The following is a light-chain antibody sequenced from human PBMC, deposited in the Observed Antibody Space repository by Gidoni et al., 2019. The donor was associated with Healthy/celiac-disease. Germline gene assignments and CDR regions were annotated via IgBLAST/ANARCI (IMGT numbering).Light chain of an antibody. V-gene: IGKV1-39*01. CDR2: AAS. J-gene: IGKJ1*01. Sequence: DIQMTQSPSSLSASIGDRVTITCRASQSIATYFNWYQQKPGKAPKLLIYAASSLQSGVPPRFSGSGSGTDFTLTISSLQPEDFATYSCQQTYTTSWTFGQGTKVEIK. CDR3: QQTYTTSWT. CDR1: QSIATY.